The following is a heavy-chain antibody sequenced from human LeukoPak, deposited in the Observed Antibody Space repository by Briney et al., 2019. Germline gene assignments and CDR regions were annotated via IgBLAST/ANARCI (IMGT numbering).Heavy chain of an antibody. D-gene: IGHD6-19*01. CDR3: ARESWGIALAPFDP. CDR2: VYSSGST. J-gene: IGHJ5*02. Sequence: PSETLSLTCTVSGGSMSTYYWSWLRQPAGKGLEWIGHVYSSGSTNYNPSLKSRLTMSVDTSKNQFSLKLTSVTAADTAVYYCARESWGIALAPFDPWGQGTLVTVSS. V-gene: IGHV4-4*07. CDR1: GGSMSTYY.